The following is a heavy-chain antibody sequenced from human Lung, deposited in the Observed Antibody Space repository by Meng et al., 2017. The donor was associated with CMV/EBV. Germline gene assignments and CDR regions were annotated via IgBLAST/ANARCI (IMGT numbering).Heavy chain of an antibody. V-gene: IGHV4-59*12. CDR3: ARDGAAGPANYYYYYGMDV. D-gene: IGHD6-13*01. Sequence: SETXSLXXTVSGGSISSYYWSWIRQPPGKGLEWIGYIYYSGSTNYNPSLKSRVTISVDTSKNQFSLKLSSVTAADTAVYYCARDGAAGPANYYYYYGMDVWGQGTTVXVSS. CDR2: IYYSGST. CDR1: GGSISSYY. J-gene: IGHJ6*02.